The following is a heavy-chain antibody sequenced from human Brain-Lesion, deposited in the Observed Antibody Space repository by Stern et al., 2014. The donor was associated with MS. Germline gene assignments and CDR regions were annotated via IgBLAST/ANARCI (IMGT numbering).Heavy chain of an antibody. CDR2: IYYIGST. CDR1: GAYISSGANY. Sequence: QMQLVPSGPGLVTPSQTLSLTCTVSGAYISSGANYWSWIRQSPGKGLEWLGYIYYIGSTFYNPSLKSRVSISVDKSQNQFSLSLSSVTAADTAVYYCARGESSRYYYYFDDWGQGTLVTVSS. J-gene: IGHJ4*02. V-gene: IGHV4-30-4*01. D-gene: IGHD3-22*01. CDR3: ARGESSRYYYYFDD.